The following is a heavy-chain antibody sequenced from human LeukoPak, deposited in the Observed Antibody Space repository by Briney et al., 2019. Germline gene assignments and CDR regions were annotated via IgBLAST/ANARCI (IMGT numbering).Heavy chain of an antibody. Sequence: SETLSLTCAVYGGSFSGYYWSWIRQPPGKGLEWIGEINHSGSTNYNPSLKSRVTISVDTSKNQFSLKLSSVTAADTAVYYCATSYCTNGVCYPNWFDPWGQGTLVTVSS. CDR3: ATSYCTNGVCYPNWFDP. J-gene: IGHJ5*02. V-gene: IGHV4-34*01. D-gene: IGHD2-8*01. CDR1: GGSFSGYY. CDR2: INHSGST.